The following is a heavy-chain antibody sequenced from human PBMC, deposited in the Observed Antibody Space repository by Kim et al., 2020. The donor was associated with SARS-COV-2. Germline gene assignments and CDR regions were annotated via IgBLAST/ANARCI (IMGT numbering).Heavy chain of an antibody. V-gene: IGHV3-33*01. CDR3: ARERYYYGMDV. J-gene: IGHJ6*02. CDR2: IWYDGSNK. Sequence: GGSLRLSCAASGFTFSSYGMHWVRQAPGKGLGWVAVIWYDGSNKYYADSVKGRFTISRDNSKNTLYLQMNSLRAEDTAVYYCARERYYYGMDVWGQGTTVTVSS. CDR1: GFTFSSYG.